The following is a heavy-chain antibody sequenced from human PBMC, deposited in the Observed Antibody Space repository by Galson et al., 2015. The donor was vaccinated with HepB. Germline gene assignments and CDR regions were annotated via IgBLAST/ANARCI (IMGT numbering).Heavy chain of an antibody. CDR1: GFTFGDYA. CDR3: TRDPLVPEYEFDY. V-gene: IGHV3-49*03. J-gene: IGHJ4*02. CDR2: IRSKAYGGTT. Sequence: SLRLSCAAPGFTFGDYAMSWFRQAPGKGRGWVGFIRSKAYGGTTEYAASVKGRFTISRDDSKSIAYLQMNSLKTEDTAVYYCTRDPLVPEYEFDYWGQGTLVTVSS. D-gene: IGHD2/OR15-2a*01.